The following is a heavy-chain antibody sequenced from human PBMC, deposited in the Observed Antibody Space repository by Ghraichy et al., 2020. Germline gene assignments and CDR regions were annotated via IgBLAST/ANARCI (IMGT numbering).Heavy chain of an antibody. V-gene: IGHV4-59*01. Sequence: GSLRLSCTVSGVSMNTYYWSWIRQPPGGGLQWIGYIHFRGGTNFNPSLKSRVSLSLDSSNNQFSLKLASVTAADTAVYYCATAYFDSSGYRSGGEVELDYWGQGSLVTVSS. D-gene: IGHD3-22*01. CDR3: ATAYFDSSGYRSGGEVELDY. CDR2: IHFRGGT. J-gene: IGHJ4*02. CDR1: GVSMNTYY.